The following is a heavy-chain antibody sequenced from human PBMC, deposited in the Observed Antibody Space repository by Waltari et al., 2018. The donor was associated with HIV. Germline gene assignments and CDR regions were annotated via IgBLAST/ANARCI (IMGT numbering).Heavy chain of an antibody. CDR3: ARVALPAAIHYGMDA. D-gene: IGHD2-2*01. CDR2: INPNNADT. V-gene: IGHV1-2*06. CDR1: GNSLIAAL. Sequence: QVQLVQSGAEMKKPGASVKVPCKAAGNSLIAALHPWVRQAPGQGLEWMGRINPNNADTNYAQKFQGRVTMTRVTSLNSVYMELIRLRPDDTAVYYCARVALPAAIHYGMDAWGQGTTVTVSS. J-gene: IGHJ6*02.